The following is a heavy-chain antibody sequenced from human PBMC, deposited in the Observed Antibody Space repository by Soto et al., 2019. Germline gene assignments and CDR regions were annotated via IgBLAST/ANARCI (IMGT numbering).Heavy chain of an antibody. V-gene: IGHV4-30-4*01. CDR3: ATVDPWPYRQMDL. CDR1: GTSISSGDYY. D-gene: IGHD4-4*01. J-gene: IGHJ5*02. CDR2: IYYNGST. Sequence: SETLSLTCTVSGTSISSGDYYWSWVRQPPGKGLEWIGYIYYNGSTYYNPSLKSRVIMSVDTSKNQLSLKLTSVTAADTAVYYCATVDPWPYRQMDLRGQGTPVTVSS.